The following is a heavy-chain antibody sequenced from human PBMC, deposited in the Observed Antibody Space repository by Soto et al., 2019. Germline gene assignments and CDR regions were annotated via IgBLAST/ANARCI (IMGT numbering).Heavy chain of an antibody. CDR2: ISSSSSYI. V-gene: IGHV3-21*01. Sequence: GSLRLSCAASGFTFSSYSMNWVRQAPGKGLEWVSSISSSSSYIYYADSVKGRFTISRDNAKNSLYLQMNSLRAEDTAVYYCARVKTSSSWSYNWFDPWGQGTLVTVSS. CDR1: GFTFSSYS. CDR3: ARVKTSSSWSYNWFDP. J-gene: IGHJ5*02. D-gene: IGHD6-13*01.